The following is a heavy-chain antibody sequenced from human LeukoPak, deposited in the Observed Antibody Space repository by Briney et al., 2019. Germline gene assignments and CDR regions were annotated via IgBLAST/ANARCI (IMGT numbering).Heavy chain of an antibody. CDR1: GFTFSSYG. CDR2: IWYGGSNK. CDR3: ARVSVRYFDWLLPYYFDY. D-gene: IGHD3-9*01. J-gene: IGHJ4*02. V-gene: IGHV3-33*01. Sequence: GRSLRLSCAASGFTFSSYGMHWVRQAPGKGLEWVAVIWYGGSNKYYADSVKGRFTISRDNSKNTLYLQMNSLRAEDTAVYYCARVSVRYFDWLLPYYFDYWGQGTLVTVSS.